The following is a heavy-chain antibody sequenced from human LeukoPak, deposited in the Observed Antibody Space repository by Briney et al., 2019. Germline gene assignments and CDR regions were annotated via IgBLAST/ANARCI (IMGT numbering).Heavy chain of an antibody. J-gene: IGHJ5*02. D-gene: IGHD5-24*01. CDR3: ASETVVKATIS. Sequence: GGSLRLSCVASGFTFSSYWMSWVRQAPGKGLEWVANIKQDGSEKDYVDSVKGRFTISRDNAENSLYLQMNSLTAEDSAVYYCASETVVKATISWGQGTPVTVSS. CDR2: IKQDGSEK. V-gene: IGHV3-7*01. CDR1: GFTFSSYW.